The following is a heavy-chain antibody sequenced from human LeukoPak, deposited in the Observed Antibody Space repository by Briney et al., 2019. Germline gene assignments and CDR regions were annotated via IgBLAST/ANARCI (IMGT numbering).Heavy chain of an antibody. CDR3: ARVDGPNWFDP. D-gene: IGHD3/OR15-3a*01. CDR2: IREDGGHT. J-gene: IGHJ5*02. Sequence: GGSLRLSCVTSGFTFTNHWMSWVRQAPGKGLEWVANIREDGGHTNYVDSVKGRFTISRDNAKNSLYLQMNSLRAEDTAVYYCARVDGPNWFDPWGQGTLITVSS. V-gene: IGHV3-7*01. CDR1: GFTFTNHW.